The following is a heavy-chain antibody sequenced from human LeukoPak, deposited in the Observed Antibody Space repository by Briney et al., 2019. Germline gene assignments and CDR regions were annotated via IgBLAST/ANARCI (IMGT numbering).Heavy chain of an antibody. D-gene: IGHD3-16*02. Sequence: GGSLRLSCAASGFTFDDYAMHWVRQAPGKGLEWVSGISWNSGTIGYADSVKGRFTISRDNAKNSLYLQMNSLRAEDTAVYYCARAGDYVWGSYRYFYFDYWGQGTLVTVSS. CDR3: ARAGDYVWGSYRYFYFDY. CDR1: GFTFDDYA. CDR2: ISWNSGTI. V-gene: IGHV3-9*01. J-gene: IGHJ4*02.